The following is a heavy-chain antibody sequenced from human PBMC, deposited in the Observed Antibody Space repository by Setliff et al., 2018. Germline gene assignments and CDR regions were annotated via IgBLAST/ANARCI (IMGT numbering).Heavy chain of an antibody. V-gene: IGHV1-3*01. CDR1: GYTFTSYA. D-gene: IGHD3-9*01. CDR3: AREVYDILTGYSYWYFDL. J-gene: IGHJ2*01. Sequence: ASVKVSCKASGYTFTSYAMHWVRQAPGQRLEWMGWINAGNGNTKYSQKFQGRVTITRDTSASTVFMELSTLSSEDTAVYYCAREVYDILTGYSYWYFDLWGRGTLVTVPS. CDR2: INAGNGNT.